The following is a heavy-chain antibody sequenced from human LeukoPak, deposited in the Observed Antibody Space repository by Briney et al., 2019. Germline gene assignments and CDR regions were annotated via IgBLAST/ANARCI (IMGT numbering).Heavy chain of an antibody. J-gene: IGHJ4*02. CDR2: ISSSGSTI. CDR3: ARAHPYYYGSGSYWGSGGDY. D-gene: IGHD3-10*01. CDR1: GFTFSSYE. V-gene: IGHV3-48*03. Sequence: GGSLRLSCAASGFTFSSYEMNWVRQAPGKGLEWVSYISSSGSTIYYADSVKGRFTISRDNAKNSLYLQMNSLRAEDTAVYYCARAHPYYYGSGSYWGSGGDYWGQGTLVTVSS.